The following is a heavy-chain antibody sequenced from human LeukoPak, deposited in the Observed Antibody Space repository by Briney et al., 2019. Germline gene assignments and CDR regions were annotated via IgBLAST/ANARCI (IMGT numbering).Heavy chain of an antibody. D-gene: IGHD3-10*01. CDR3: AKEVAGGAGAYDV. J-gene: IGHJ3*01. Sequence: GGSLRLSCAASGFTFSDYVMHWVRQAPGKGLEWVAMIWDDGVRKYYADSVKGRFTISRDNSKSTMSLELNSLRAEDTAVYYCAKEVAGGAGAYDVWGQGTIIIVSS. CDR2: IWDDGVRK. CDR1: GFTFSDYV. V-gene: IGHV3-33*03.